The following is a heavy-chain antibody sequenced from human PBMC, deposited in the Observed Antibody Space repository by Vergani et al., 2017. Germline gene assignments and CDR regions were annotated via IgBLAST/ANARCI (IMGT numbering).Heavy chain of an antibody. Sequence: LQLQESGPGLVKPSETLSLTCIVSGVSINNGNYSWGWIRQPPGKGLGWIGSVYYNGSTYYNPSLKSLVTISVDTSKNQFCLKLSSVTAADTAVYYCARVRRDDSSGYYYYYVMDVWGQGTTVTVSS. CDR1: GVSINNGNYS. D-gene: IGHD3-22*01. V-gene: IGHV4-39*07. CDR2: VYYNGST. J-gene: IGHJ6*02. CDR3: ARVRRDDSSGYYYYYVMDV.